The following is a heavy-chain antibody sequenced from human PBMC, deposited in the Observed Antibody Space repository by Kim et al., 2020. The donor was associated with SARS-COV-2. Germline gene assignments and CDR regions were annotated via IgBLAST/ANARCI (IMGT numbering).Heavy chain of an antibody. CDR3: ARSYDFWSGYYHP. CDR1: GYTFTKYW. Sequence: GESLKISCKASGYTFTKYWIGWVRQVPGEGLEWVGVIHPDDSDTRYSPSFEDHVTISADKSANTAYLRWSSLQASDTAMYFCARSYDFWSGYYHPGGQGTRVPVSS. V-gene: IGHV5-51*01. J-gene: IGHJ5*02. CDR2: IHPDDSDT. D-gene: IGHD3-3*01.